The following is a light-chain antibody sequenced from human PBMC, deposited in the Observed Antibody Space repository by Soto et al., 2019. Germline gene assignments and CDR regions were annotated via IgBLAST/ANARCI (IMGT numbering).Light chain of an antibody. CDR3: QVWDSSTDDLYV. J-gene: IGLJ1*01. CDR1: NIGSNS. Sequence: SYELTQPPSVSVAPGQTAIVTCDGNNIGSNSVHWYQQKPGRAPVLVVYADSDRPSGVPERFSGSNSGNTATLTISRVEAGDEADYYCQVWDSSTDDLYVCGPGTKVTVL. CDR2: ADS. V-gene: IGLV3-21*02.